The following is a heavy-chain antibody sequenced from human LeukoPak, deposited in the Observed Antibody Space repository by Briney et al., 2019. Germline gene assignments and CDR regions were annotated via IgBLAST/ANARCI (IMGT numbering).Heavy chain of an antibody. V-gene: IGHV4-59*01. CDR1: GGSLSPYY. CDR3: ARVGRSGNYGYYFNY. Sequence: PSETLSLTCSVYGGSLSPYYWNWIRQPPGRGLEWIGYVYYTGSTNYNPSLKSRVTISVDMSKNQFSLKVSSVTAADTAVYYCARVGRSGNYGYYFNYWGQGTLVTVSS. D-gene: IGHD1-26*01. J-gene: IGHJ4*02. CDR2: VYYTGST.